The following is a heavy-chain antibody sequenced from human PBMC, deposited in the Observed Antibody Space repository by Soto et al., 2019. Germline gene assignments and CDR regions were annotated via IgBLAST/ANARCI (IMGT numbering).Heavy chain of an antibody. V-gene: IGHV3-23*01. CDR1: GFTFNRYG. D-gene: IGHD1-7*01. J-gene: IGHJ4*02. CDR3: VKLRLELLYLDS. Sequence: SLRLSCAASGFTFNRYGMSWVRQAPGKGLEWVSAISASGDNTYYADSVKGRFTISRDSSNNTLYLQMNSLGADDTALYYCVKLRLELLYLDSWGLGALVTVSS. CDR2: ISASGDNT.